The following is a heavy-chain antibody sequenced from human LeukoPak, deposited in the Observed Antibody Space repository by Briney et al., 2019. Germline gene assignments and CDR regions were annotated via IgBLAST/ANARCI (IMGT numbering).Heavy chain of an antibody. D-gene: IGHD3-3*01. CDR3: ARYLPTDYDFWSGYRSFYWYFDL. CDR1: GDSISSNNYY. V-gene: IGHV4-39*01. Sequence: KPSETLSLTCTVSGDSISSNNYYCGWLRQPPGKGLEWIGTIYYSGSTYYNPSLKSRVTISVDTSKNQFSLKLSSVTAADTAVYYCARYLPTDYDFWSGYRSFYWYFDLWGRGTLVTVSS. J-gene: IGHJ2*01. CDR2: IYYSGST.